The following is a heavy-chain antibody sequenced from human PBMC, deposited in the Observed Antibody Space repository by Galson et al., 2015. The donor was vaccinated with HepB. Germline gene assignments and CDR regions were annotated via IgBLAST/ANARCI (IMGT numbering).Heavy chain of an antibody. V-gene: IGHV5-51*01. D-gene: IGHD6-13*01. J-gene: IGHJ4*02. CDR2: IYPGDSDT. CDR3: ARHNGKYSSSWYEIDY. Sequence: QSGAEVKKPGESLKISCKGSGYSFTSYWIGWVRQMPGKGLERMGIIYPGDSDTRYSPSFQGQVTISADKSISTAYLQWSSLKASDTAMYYCARHNGKYSSSWYEIDYWGQGTLVTVSS. CDR1: GYSFTSYW.